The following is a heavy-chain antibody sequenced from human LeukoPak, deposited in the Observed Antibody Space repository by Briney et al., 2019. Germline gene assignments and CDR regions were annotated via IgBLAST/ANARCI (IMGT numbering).Heavy chain of an antibody. V-gene: IGHV3-30-3*01. D-gene: IGHD2-15*01. J-gene: IGHJ4*02. CDR2: ISSDGSNT. CDR1: GFTVSNYV. Sequence: GGSLRLSCAASGFTVSNYVMHWVRQAPGKGLEWVALISSDGSNTYYADSVKGRFTISRDNSKNTLYLQMNSLRAEDTALCYCARGTHAVVAGNYWGQGTLVTVSS. CDR3: ARGTHAVVAGNY.